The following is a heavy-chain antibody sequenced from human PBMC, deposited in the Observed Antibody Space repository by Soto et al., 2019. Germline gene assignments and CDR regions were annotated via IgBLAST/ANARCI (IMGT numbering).Heavy chain of an antibody. CDR1: GGSFSGYY. D-gene: IGHD3-10*01. J-gene: IGHJ5*02. V-gene: IGHV4-34*01. CDR3: ARGLRRPYGSGSYYKEAWFDP. Sequence: KPSETLSLTCAVYGGSFSGYYWSWIRQPPGKGLEWIGEINHSGSTNYNPSLKSRVTISVDTSKNQFSLKLSSVTAADTAVYYCARGLRRPYGSGSYYKEAWFDPWGQGTLVTVSS. CDR2: INHSGST.